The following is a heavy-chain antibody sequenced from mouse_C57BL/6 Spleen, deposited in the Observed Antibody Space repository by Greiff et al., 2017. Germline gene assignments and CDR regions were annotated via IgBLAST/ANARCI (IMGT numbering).Heavy chain of an antibody. CDR3: ARGENWEPYFDY. D-gene: IGHD4-1*01. V-gene: IGHV2-9-1*01. CDR1: GFSLTSYA. CDR2: IWPGGGT. J-gene: IGHJ2*01. Sequence: QVQLKESGPGLVAPSPSLSITCTVSGFSLTSYAISWVRQPPGKGLEWLGVIWPGGGTNYNSALKSRLSISKDNSKSQVFLKMNSLQTDDTARYYCARGENWEPYFDYRGKGTTLTVAS.